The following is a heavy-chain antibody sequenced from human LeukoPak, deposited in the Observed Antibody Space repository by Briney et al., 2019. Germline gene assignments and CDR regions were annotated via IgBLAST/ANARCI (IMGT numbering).Heavy chain of an antibody. D-gene: IGHD6-6*01. CDR1: GGTFSSYA. CDR3: ARDLVPYSSSPGDYYYMDV. J-gene: IGHJ6*03. V-gene: IGHV1-69*01. CDR2: IIPIFGTA. Sequence: ASVKVSCKASGGTFSSYAISWVRQAPGQGLEWMGGIIPIFGTANYAQKFQGRVTITADESTSTAYMELSSLRSEDTAVYYCARDLVPYSSSPGDYYYMDVWGKGTTVTVSS.